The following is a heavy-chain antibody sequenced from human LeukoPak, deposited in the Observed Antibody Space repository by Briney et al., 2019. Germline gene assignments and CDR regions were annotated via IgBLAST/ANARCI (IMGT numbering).Heavy chain of an antibody. J-gene: IGHJ4*02. CDR2: SYQSGST. Sequence: PSETLSLTCTVSGGSISSDYWSWIRQPPGKGLEWIGYSYQSGSTNYNPSLKSRVTISADTSKNQFSLKLTSVTAADTAVYYRARDYGPGGYFDSWGQGTLVTVSS. CDR1: GGSISSDY. D-gene: IGHD4-17*01. V-gene: IGHV4-59*01. CDR3: ARDYGPGGYFDS.